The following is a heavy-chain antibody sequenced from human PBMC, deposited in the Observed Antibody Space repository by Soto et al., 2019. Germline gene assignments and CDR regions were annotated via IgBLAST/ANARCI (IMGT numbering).Heavy chain of an antibody. Sequence: GASVKVSCKASGYTFTSYYMHWVRQAPGQGLGWMGIINPSGGSTSYAQKFQGRVTMTRDTSTSTVYTEVRSLRSEDTAVYYCAREIVVVRAALNWFDPWGQGTLVTVSS. CDR3: AREIVVVRAALNWFDP. CDR1: GYTFTSYY. J-gene: IGHJ5*02. V-gene: IGHV1-46*01. CDR2: INPSGGST. D-gene: IGHD2-2*01.